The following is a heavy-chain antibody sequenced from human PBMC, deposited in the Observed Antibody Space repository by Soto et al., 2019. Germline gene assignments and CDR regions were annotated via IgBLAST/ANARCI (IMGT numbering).Heavy chain of an antibody. CDR3: ARDVGGGRYCGVDCSPRAFDI. Sequence: GASVKVSCKASGYTFTSYGISWVRQAPGQGLEWMGWISAYNGNTNYAQKLQGRVTMTTDTSTSTAYMELRSLRSDDTAVYYCARDVGGGRYCGVDCSPRAFDIWGQGTMVTVSS. J-gene: IGHJ3*02. D-gene: IGHD2-21*02. V-gene: IGHV1-18*01. CDR2: ISAYNGNT. CDR1: GYTFTSYG.